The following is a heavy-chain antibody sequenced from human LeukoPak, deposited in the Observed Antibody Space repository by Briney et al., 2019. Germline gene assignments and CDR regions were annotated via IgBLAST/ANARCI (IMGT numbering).Heavy chain of an antibody. V-gene: IGHV4-39*07. Sequence: SETLSLTCTVSGGSISNSGYYWGWIRQPPGKGLEWIGNIYYSGSTYYNPSLKSRVTISVDTSKNQFSLKLSSVTAADTAVYYCASLTSSGWFLDYWGRGTLVTVSS. CDR3: ASLTSSGWFLDY. CDR2: IYYSGST. D-gene: IGHD6-19*01. J-gene: IGHJ4*02. CDR1: GGSISNSGYY.